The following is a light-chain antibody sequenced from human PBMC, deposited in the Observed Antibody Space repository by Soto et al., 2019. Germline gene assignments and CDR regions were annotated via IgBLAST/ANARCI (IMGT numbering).Light chain of an antibody. V-gene: IGKV1-39*01. CDR2: AAS. CDR3: QQSYNSPQT. CDR1: QSISSY. Sequence: DIQMTPSPSTLSGSVGDRVNITCRASQSISSYLNWYQQKPGKAPKLLIYAASSLQSGVPSRFSGSGSGTDFTLTINSLQPEDFATYSCQQSYNSPQTFGQGTKVDIK. J-gene: IGKJ1*01.